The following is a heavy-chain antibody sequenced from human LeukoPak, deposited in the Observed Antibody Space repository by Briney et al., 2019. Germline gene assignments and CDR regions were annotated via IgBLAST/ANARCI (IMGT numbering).Heavy chain of an antibody. CDR3: AKARYSGSYYSSWGPDY. J-gene: IGHJ4*02. V-gene: IGHV3-43*02. D-gene: IGHD1-26*01. CDR1: GFTFDDYA. CDR2: ISGDGGST. Sequence: GGSLRLSRAASGFTFDDYAMHWVRQAPGKGLEWVSLISGDGGSTYYADSVKGRFTISRDNSKNSLYLQMNSLRTEDTALYYCAKARYSGSYYSSWGPDYWGQGTLVTVSS.